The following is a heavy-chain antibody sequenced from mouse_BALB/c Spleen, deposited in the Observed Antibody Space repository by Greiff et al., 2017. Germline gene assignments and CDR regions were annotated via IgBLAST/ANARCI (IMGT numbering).Heavy chain of an antibody. J-gene: IGHJ3*01. Sequence: VQLQQSGAELARPGASVKMSCKASGYTFTSYTMHWVKQRPGQGLEWIGAIYPGNSDTSYNQKFKGKAKLTAVTSTSTAYMELSSLTNEDSAVYYCTTYYGNPAWFAYWGQGTLVTVSA. V-gene: IGHV1-5*01. CDR2: IYPGNSDT. D-gene: IGHD2-10*01. CDR1: GYTFTSYT. CDR3: TTYYGNPAWFAY.